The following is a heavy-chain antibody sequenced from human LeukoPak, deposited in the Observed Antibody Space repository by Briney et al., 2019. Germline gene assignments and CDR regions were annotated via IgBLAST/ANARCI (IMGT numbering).Heavy chain of an antibody. J-gene: IGHJ4*02. D-gene: IGHD1-26*01. CDR1: GFTFSNYW. Sequence: GGSLRLSCGASGFTFSNYWMHWVRQPPGKGLEWVSGLSPSGGSTYYADSVKGRFTISRDNSKNTVYLQMNSLRGEDTAVYYCVRDLGGRSGHWGQGTLVTVSS. CDR3: VRDLGGRSGH. V-gene: IGHV3-74*01. CDR2: LSPSGGST.